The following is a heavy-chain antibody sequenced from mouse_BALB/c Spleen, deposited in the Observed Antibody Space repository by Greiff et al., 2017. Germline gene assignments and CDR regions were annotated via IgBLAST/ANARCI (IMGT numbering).Heavy chain of an antibody. Sequence: EVQGVESGGGLVQPGGSLKLSCAASGFTFSSYTMSWVRQTPEKRLEWVAYISNGGGSTYYPDTVKGRFTISRDNAKNTLYLQMSSLKSEDTAMYYCARGYRSYAMDYWGQGTSVTVSS. J-gene: IGHJ4*01. CDR2: ISNGGGST. CDR3: ARGYRSYAMDY. D-gene: IGHD2-14*01. V-gene: IGHV5-12-2*01. CDR1: GFTFSSYT.